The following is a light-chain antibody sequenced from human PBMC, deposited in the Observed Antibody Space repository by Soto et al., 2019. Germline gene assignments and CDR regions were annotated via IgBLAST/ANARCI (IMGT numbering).Light chain of an antibody. CDR1: QSMSSSY. Sequence: EIVLTQSPGTLSLSPGERTTLSCRASQSMSSSYLAWYQQKSGQAPRLLIYGASHRATGVADRFSGSASETDFTPTISRLEPGDFAVYYCQQFSSSPWTFGQGTKV. J-gene: IGKJ1*01. CDR3: QQFSSSPWT. CDR2: GAS. V-gene: IGKV3-20*01.